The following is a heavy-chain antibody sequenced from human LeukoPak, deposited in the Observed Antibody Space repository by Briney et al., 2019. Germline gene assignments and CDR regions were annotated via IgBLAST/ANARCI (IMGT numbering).Heavy chain of an antibody. Sequence: SETLSLTCTVSGGSISSYYWSWIRQPPGKGLEWIGYIYYSGSTNYNPSLKSRVTISVDTSKNQFSLKLSSVTAADTAVYYCARHLNLWLRHSNWFDPWGQGTLVTVSS. V-gene: IGHV4-59*01. D-gene: IGHD5-12*01. CDR1: GGSISSYY. J-gene: IGHJ5*02. CDR2: IYYSGST. CDR3: ARHLNLWLRHSNWFDP.